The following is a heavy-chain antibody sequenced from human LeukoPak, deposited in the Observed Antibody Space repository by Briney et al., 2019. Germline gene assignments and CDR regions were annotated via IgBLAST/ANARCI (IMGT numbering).Heavy chain of an antibody. D-gene: IGHD2-21*01. CDR2: ISSSSTYI. CDR3: ARSLWHQYYFDY. J-gene: IGHJ4*02. V-gene: IGHV3-21*01. Sequence: NPGGSLRLSCAASGFTFSSYSMNWVRQAPGKGLEWVSSISSSSTYIYYADSVRGQFTISRDNDKNSLSLQMNSLRAEDTAVYYCARSLWHQYYFDYWGRGTLVTVSS. CDR1: GFTFSSYS.